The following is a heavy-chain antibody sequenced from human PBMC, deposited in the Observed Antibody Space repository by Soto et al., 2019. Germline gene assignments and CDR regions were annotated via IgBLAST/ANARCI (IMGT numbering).Heavy chain of an antibody. D-gene: IGHD3-10*01. J-gene: IGHJ4*02. Sequence: LETLSLTCTVSGDSIRSYYWIWMRQPPGRGLEWIGFFYNSGTTNYNPSLKSRVTISGDTSKNQFSLKLMSVTAADTAVYYCARDGSGRPATYWGQGILVTVSS. CDR2: FYNSGTT. CDR3: ARDGSGRPATY. CDR1: GDSIRSYY. V-gene: IGHV4-59*01.